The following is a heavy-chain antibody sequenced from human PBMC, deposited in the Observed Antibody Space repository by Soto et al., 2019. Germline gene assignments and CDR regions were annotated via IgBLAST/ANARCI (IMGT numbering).Heavy chain of an antibody. Sequence: HPXGSLRLSCAASGFTFSSYAMSWVRQAPGKGLDWVSAIIGSGGSTYYADSVKGRFTISRDNSKNTLYLQMNSLRAEDTAVYYCAKKQWPGYWGQGTLVTVSS. D-gene: IGHD6-19*01. V-gene: IGHV3-23*01. CDR2: IIGSGGST. CDR3: AKKQWPGY. J-gene: IGHJ4*02. CDR1: GFTFSSYA.